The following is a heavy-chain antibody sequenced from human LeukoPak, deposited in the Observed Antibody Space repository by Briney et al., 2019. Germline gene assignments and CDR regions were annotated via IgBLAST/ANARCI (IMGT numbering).Heavy chain of an antibody. J-gene: IGHJ4*02. CDR1: GFTFDDYA. CDR3: AKSAGYYMDYFDY. V-gene: IGHV3-9*01. D-gene: IGHD3-3*01. Sequence: GGSLRLSCAASGFTFDDYAMHWVRQAPGKGLEWVSGISWSSSSIGYADSVKGRSTISRDNAKNSLYLQMNSLRAEDTALYYCAKSAGYYMDYFDYWGQGTLVAVSS. CDR2: ISWSSSSI.